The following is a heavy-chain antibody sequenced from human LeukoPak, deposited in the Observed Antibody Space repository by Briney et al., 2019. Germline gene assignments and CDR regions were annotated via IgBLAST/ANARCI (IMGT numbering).Heavy chain of an antibody. J-gene: IGHJ5*02. CDR1: GYSISSGYY. D-gene: IGHD2-2*01. CDR3: ARGGGIVVVPAASVNWFDP. Sequence: SETLSLTCAVSGYSISSGYYWGWIRQPPGKGLEWIWSIYHSGSTYYNPSLKSRVTISVDTSKNQFSLKLSSVTAADTAVYYCARGGGIVVVPAASVNWFDPWGQGTLVTVSS. V-gene: IGHV4-38-2*01. CDR2: IYHSGST.